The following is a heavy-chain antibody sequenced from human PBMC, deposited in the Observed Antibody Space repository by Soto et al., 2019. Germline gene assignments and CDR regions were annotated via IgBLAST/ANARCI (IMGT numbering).Heavy chain of an antibody. CDR3: ARIGSTAPEDYYMDV. CDR2: IDWDDDK. J-gene: IGHJ6*03. V-gene: IGHV2-70*11. D-gene: IGHD5-18*01. CDR1: GFSLSTSGMC. Sequence: SGPPLVNPTQTLTLTCTFSGFSLSTSGMCVSRISQPPGKALEWLARIDWDDDKYYSTSLKTRLTISKDTSKNQVVLTMTNMDPVDTATYYCARIGSTAPEDYYMDVWGKGTTVTVSS.